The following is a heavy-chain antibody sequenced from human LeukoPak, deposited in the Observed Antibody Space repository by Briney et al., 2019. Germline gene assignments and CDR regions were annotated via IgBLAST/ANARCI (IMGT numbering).Heavy chain of an antibody. V-gene: IGHV3-11*06. D-gene: IGHD2-2*01. CDR3: VRQSTSYYGMDV. J-gene: IGHJ6*02. Sequence: GGSLRLSCAASGFTFSDYYMSWIRQAPGKGLEWVSYISSSDTYTNYADSVKGRFTISRDNAKNSLYLQMNSLRAEDTAVYYCVRQSTSYYGMDVWGQGTTVTVSS. CDR2: ISSSDTYT. CDR1: GFTFSDYY.